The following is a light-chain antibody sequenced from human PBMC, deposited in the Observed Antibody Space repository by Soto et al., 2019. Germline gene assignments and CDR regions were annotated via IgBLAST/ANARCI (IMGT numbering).Light chain of an antibody. Sequence: LTQSPSTLPASVGDRVTLTCRASQSISNNYLAWYQQKPGQAPRLVISGASSRATAIPDRFSGSGSGTDFTLTISRLEPEDFAVYYCQQYVSSPLTFGGGTKVEIK. CDR3: QQYVSSPLT. CDR1: QSISNNY. J-gene: IGKJ4*01. V-gene: IGKV3-20*01. CDR2: GAS.